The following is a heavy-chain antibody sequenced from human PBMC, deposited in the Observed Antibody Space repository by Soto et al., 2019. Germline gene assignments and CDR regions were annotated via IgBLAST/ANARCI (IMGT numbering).Heavy chain of an antibody. CDR2: IYYSGST. D-gene: IGHD6-19*01. Sequence: QVQLQESGPGLVKPSQTLSLTCTVSGGSISSGGYYWSWIRQHPGKGLEWIGYIYYSGSTYYNTSLKSRVTISVDTSKNQFSLKLSSVTAADTAVYYCARVSSGRSSREINWFDPWGQGTLVTVSS. CDR3: ARVSSGRSSREINWFDP. V-gene: IGHV4-31*03. CDR1: GGSISSGGYY. J-gene: IGHJ5*02.